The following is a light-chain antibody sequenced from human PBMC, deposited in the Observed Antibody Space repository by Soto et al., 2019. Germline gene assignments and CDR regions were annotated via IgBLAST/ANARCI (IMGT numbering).Light chain of an antibody. CDR2: GAS. CDR3: QQYNNWPPYT. J-gene: IGKJ2*01. V-gene: IGKV3-15*01. CDR1: QSVSSN. Sequence: EIVMTQPPATLSVSPGERATLSCRASQSVSSNLAWYQQKPGQAPRLLIYGASTRATGIPARFSGSGSGTEFTLTIGSLQSEDFAVYYCQQYNNWPPYTFGQGTKVDIK.